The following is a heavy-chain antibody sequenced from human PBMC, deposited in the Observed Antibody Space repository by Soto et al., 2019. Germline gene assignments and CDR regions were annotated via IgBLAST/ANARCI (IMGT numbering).Heavy chain of an antibody. CDR2: ISGSGGST. CDR3: ARDRAGDY. CDR1: GFTFTTYA. V-gene: IGHV3-23*01. J-gene: IGHJ4*02. D-gene: IGHD6-13*01. Sequence: PGGSLRLSCAASGFTFTTYAMSWVRQAPGKGLEWVSAISGSGGSTYYADSVKGRVTMTTDTSTSTAYMELRSLRSDDTAVYYCARDRAGDYWGQGTLVTVSS.